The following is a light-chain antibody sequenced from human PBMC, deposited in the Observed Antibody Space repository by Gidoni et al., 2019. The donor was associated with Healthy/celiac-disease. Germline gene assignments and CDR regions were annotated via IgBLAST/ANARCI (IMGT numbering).Light chain of an antibody. Sequence: EIVLTQSPGTLSLSPGERATLSCRASQSVSSSYLAWYQQKPGQAPRRLIYGASSRATGIPDRFSASGSGTDFTLTISRLEPEDFAVYYCQQYGSSLFTFGPGTKVDIK. J-gene: IGKJ3*01. CDR3: QQYGSSLFT. V-gene: IGKV3-20*01. CDR1: QSVSSSY. CDR2: GAS.